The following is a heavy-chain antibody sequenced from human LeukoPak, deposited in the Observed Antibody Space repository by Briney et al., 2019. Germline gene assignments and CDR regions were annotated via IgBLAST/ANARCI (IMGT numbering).Heavy chain of an antibody. CDR1: GGSISSGGYY. CDR3: ARDPYYYDRSGGFDP. Sequence: PSETLSLTCTVSGGSISSGGYYWSWIRQHPGKGLEWIGYIHYSGSTYYNPSLKSRVTISVDTSKNQFSLKLSSVTAADTAVYFCARDPYYYDRSGGFDPWGQGTLDTVSS. D-gene: IGHD3-22*01. J-gene: IGHJ5*02. V-gene: IGHV4-31*03. CDR2: IHYSGST.